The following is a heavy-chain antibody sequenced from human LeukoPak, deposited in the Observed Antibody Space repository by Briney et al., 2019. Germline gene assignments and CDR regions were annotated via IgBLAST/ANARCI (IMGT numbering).Heavy chain of an antibody. CDR3: ARVVRKYYDSSGYLGY. CDR2: INPNSGGT. Sequence: ASVKVSCKASGGTFSSYAISWVRQAPGQGLEWMGWINPNSGGTNYAQKFQGRVTMTRDTSISTACMELSRLRSDDTAVYYCARVVRKYYDSSGYLGYWGQGTLVTVSS. CDR1: GGTFSSYA. J-gene: IGHJ4*02. D-gene: IGHD3-22*01. V-gene: IGHV1-2*02.